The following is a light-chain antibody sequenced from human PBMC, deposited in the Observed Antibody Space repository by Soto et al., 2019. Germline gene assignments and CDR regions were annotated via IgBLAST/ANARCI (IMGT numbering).Light chain of an antibody. V-gene: IGKV3D-15*03. CDR3: QQYNIWPLT. CDR2: GAS. CDR1: QTVRDN. J-gene: IGKJ4*01. Sequence: EIVMTQSPATLSVSPGERATLSCRASQTVRDNLAWYQQKPGQAPRLLIYGASIRATGIPARFSGSGSGTGFTLTIVTLQSEDFAVYYCQQYNIWPLTFGGGTKVEIK.